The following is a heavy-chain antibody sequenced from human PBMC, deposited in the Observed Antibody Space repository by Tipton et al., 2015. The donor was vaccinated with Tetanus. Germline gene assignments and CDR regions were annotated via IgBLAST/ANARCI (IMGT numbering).Heavy chain of an antibody. Sequence: QLVQSGPEVKKPGESLKISCRGSGYSFSSYWIAWVRQVPGKGLEWMGIFFPGDSESRYSPSFPGQVTMSGDNSIRTAYLQWNSLRASDTATYYCAKVSAPGTIATGNFDYWGQGTPVTVSS. J-gene: IGHJ4*02. D-gene: IGHD1-1*01. V-gene: IGHV5-51*01. CDR3: AKVSAPGTIATGNFDY. CDR1: GYSFSSYW. CDR2: FFPGDSES.